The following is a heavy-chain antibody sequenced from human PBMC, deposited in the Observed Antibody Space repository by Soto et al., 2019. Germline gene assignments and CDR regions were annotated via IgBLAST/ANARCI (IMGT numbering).Heavy chain of an antibody. CDR2: ISANGASI. CDR3: AKDRYYDTPGWFDP. CDR1: GFTFRDHA. Sequence: GSLRLSCVGSGFTFRDHAMRWVRQAPGRGLEWVSAISANGASIQHADSVKGRFSVSRDNAKNTVYLQMDNLRTEDSAVYYCAKDRYYDTPGWFDPWGQGSRVTDS. J-gene: IGHJ5*02. D-gene: IGHD3-22*01. V-gene: IGHV3-23*01.